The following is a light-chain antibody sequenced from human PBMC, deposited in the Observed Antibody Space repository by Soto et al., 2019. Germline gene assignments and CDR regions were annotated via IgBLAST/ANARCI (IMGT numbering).Light chain of an antibody. Sequence: QSVLTQPRSVSGSPGQSVTISCTGTSSDVGGYSYVSWYQQHPGKAPKLMIYDVSKWPSGVPDRFSGSKSGNTASLTISGLQAEDEADYYCCSYAGSYTYLFGTGTKLTVL. CDR2: DVS. V-gene: IGLV2-11*01. CDR1: SSDVGGYSY. CDR3: CSYAGSYTYL. J-gene: IGLJ1*01.